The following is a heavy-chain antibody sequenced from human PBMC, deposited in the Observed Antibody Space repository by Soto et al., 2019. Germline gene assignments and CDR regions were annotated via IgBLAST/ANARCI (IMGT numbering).Heavy chain of an antibody. D-gene: IGHD6-13*01. V-gene: IGHV1-58*01. Sequence: SVKVSCKASGFTFTSSAVQWVRQARGQRLEWIGWIVVGSGNTNYAQKFQERVTITRDMSTSTAYMELSSLRSEDTAVYYCAAIPIAAAGIMDVWGQGTTVTVSS. CDR1: GFTFTSSA. J-gene: IGHJ6*02. CDR3: AAIPIAAAGIMDV. CDR2: IVVGSGNT.